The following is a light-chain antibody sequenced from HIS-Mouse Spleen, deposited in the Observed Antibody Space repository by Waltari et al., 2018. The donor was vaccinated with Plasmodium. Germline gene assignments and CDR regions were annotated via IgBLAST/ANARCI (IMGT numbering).Light chain of an antibody. Sequence: SYELTQPPSVSVSPGQTARITCSGDALPKKSAHWYQQKSGQAPVLVIYEDSKRPSGIPERFSGSSSGTMATLTISGAQVEDEADYYCYSTDSSGNHRVFGGGTKLTVL. J-gene: IGLJ3*02. CDR3: YSTDSSGNHRV. CDR2: EDS. CDR1: ALPKKS. V-gene: IGLV3-10*01.